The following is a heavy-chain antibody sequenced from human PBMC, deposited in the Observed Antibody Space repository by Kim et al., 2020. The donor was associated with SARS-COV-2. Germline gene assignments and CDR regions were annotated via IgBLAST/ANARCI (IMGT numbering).Heavy chain of an antibody. CDR1: GYIFTSYY. J-gene: IGHJ4*02. V-gene: IGHV1-46*01. CDR2: INPSGGTT. CDR3: ARDSTGWYYFDY. Sequence: ASVKVSCKASGYIFTSYYVRWVRQAPGQGLEWMGLINPSGGTTIHAQKFQGRVTMTSDTSTRTVYMELSSLRSDDTAVYYCARDSTGWYYFDYWGQGTLVTVSS. D-gene: IGHD6-19*01.